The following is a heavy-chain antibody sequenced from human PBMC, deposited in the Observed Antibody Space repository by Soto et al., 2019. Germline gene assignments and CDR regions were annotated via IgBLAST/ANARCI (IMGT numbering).Heavy chain of an antibody. CDR3: ARAGYYDYVWGSYRLIDY. Sequence: GASVKVSCKASGYTFTSYGISWVRQAPGQGLEWMGWISAYNGNTNYAQKLQGRVTMTTDTSTSTAYMELRSLRSDDTAVYCCARAGYYDYVWGSYRLIDYWGQGTLVTVSS. CDR2: ISAYNGNT. CDR1: GYTFTSYG. D-gene: IGHD3-16*02. J-gene: IGHJ4*02. V-gene: IGHV1-18*04.